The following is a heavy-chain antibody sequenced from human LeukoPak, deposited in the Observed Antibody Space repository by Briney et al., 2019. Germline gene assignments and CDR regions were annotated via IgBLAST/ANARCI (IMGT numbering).Heavy chain of an antibody. CDR3: AGGWYYYYMGV. Sequence: GGSLRLSCAASGFTFSSYGMHWVRQAPGKGLEWVALIRYDESNKYYADSVKGRFTISRDNSKNTLYLQMNSLRAEDTAVYYCAGGWYYYYMGVWGKGTTVTISS. V-gene: IGHV3-30*02. J-gene: IGHJ6*03. CDR1: GFTFSSYG. CDR2: IRYDESNK. D-gene: IGHD6-19*01.